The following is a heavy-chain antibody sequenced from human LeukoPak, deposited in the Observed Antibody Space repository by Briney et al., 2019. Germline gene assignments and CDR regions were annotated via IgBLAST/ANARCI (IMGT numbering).Heavy chain of an antibody. CDR2: IGASDGYT. J-gene: IGHJ2*01. Sequence: GGSLRLSCVASGFSLSTFAMSWVRQSPEKGLEWVSAIGASDGYTYHADSVKGRFTMSRDISRNTVYLQMNSLRAGDTAVYYCVREGVSSSWNNWYFDLWGRGTLVTVSS. CDR1: GFSLSTFA. CDR3: VREGVSSSWNNWYFDL. V-gene: IGHV3-23*01. D-gene: IGHD6-13*01.